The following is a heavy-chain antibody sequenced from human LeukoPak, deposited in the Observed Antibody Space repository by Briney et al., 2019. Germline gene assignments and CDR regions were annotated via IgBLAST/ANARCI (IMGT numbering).Heavy chain of an antibody. CDR3: AKESGYYHY. V-gene: IGHV3-53*01. CDR1: GFTVNNNY. Sequence: GGSLRLSCAASGFTVNNNYVNWVRQAPGKGLEWVSIIYGGGDASYADSVKGRFTISRDNSKNTVYLQMNSLRAEDAAVYYCAKESGYYHYWGQGTLVTVSS. J-gene: IGHJ4*02. D-gene: IGHD3-3*01. CDR2: IYGGGDA.